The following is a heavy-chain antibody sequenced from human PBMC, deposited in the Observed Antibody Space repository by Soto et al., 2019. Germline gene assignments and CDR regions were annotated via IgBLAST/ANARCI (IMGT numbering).Heavy chain of an antibody. J-gene: IGHJ6*03. CDR1: GFPFSSYA. D-gene: IGHD3-10*01. CDR3: ARDGLLAFGDVLKVHYTEV. Sequence: EMQLVESGGGLVKPGGSLRLSCATSGFPFSSYAINWVRQAPGKGLQWISSISSGSRYIFYADSVKGRFTISRDNAKNSRYLQMSSLRAEDTAVYYCARDGLLAFGDVLKVHYTEVWGKGTTVTVSS. V-gene: IGHV3-21*01. CDR2: ISSGSRYI.